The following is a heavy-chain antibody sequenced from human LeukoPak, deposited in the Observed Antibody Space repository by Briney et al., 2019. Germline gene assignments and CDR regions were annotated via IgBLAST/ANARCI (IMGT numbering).Heavy chain of an antibody. CDR1: GFTFSSYE. V-gene: IGHV3-48*03. CDR2: ISSSGSTI. D-gene: IGHD6-19*01. Sequence: GGSLRLSCAASGFTFSSYEMNWVRQAPGKGLEWVSYISSSGSTIYYADSVKCRFTISRDNAKNSLYLQMNSLRAEDTAVYYCARGRGQWLPKGGWFDPWGQGTLVTVSS. CDR3: ARGRGQWLPKGGWFDP. J-gene: IGHJ5*02.